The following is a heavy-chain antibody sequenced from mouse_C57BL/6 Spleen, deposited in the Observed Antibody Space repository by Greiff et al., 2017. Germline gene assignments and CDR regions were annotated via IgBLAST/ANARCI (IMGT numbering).Heavy chain of an antibody. CDR3: AFITTVTPYYFDY. V-gene: IGHV1-22*01. J-gene: IGHJ2*01. CDR2: INPNNGGT. CDR1: GYTFTDYN. D-gene: IGHD1-1*01. Sequence: EVQLQQSGPELVKPGASVKMSCKASGYTFTDYNMHWVKQSHGKSLEWIGYINPNNGGTSYNQKFKGKATLTVNKSSSTAYMELRSLTSEDSAVYYCAFITTVTPYYFDYWGQGTTLTVSS.